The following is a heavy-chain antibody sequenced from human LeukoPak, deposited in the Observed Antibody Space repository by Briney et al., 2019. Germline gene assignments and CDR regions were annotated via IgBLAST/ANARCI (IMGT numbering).Heavy chain of an antibody. D-gene: IGHD1-14*01. CDR2: INPSGGST. CDR3: ARDRTTWGRMGY. CDR1: GYTFTNYY. Sequence: ASVKVSCKASGYTFTNYYMHWVRQAPGQGLEWMGVINPSGGSTSYAQKFQGRVTMTRDMSTSTVYMDLSSLRSEDTAVYYCARDRTTWGRMGYWGQGTLVTVSS. J-gene: IGHJ4*02. V-gene: IGHV1-46*01.